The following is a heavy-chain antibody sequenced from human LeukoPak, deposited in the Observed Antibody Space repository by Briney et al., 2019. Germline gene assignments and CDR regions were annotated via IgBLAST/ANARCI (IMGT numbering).Heavy chain of an antibody. D-gene: IGHD4-17*01. CDR2: ISSSSSTI. Sequence: GGSLRLSCAASGFTFSSYSMNWVRQAPGKGREWVSYISSSSSTIYYADSVKGRFTISRDNAKNSLYLQMDSLRAEDTAVYYCARGVGEATVRRAAFDIWGQGTMVTVSS. J-gene: IGHJ3*02. CDR3: ARGVGEATVRRAAFDI. V-gene: IGHV3-48*01. CDR1: GFTFSSYS.